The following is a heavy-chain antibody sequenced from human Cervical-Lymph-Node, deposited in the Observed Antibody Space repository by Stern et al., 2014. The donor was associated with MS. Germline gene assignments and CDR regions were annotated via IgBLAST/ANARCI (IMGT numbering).Heavy chain of an antibody. CDR2: LFPFFGTP. Sequence: VQLVESGTEVKKPGSSVKVSCKAEGATFDSYGISWVRQDPGHGLEWMGGLFPFFGTPIYAQKFQGRVTMTADESTTTAYMDLTSLSVEDTAVYYCATSTYGLVHWGQGTLVTVSS. J-gene: IGHJ4*02. CDR1: GATFDSYG. CDR3: ATSTYGLVH. V-gene: IGHV1-69*01. D-gene: IGHD3-10*01.